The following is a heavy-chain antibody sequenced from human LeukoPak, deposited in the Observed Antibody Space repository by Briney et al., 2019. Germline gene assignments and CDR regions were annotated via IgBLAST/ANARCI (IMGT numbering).Heavy chain of an antibody. Sequence: TSVKVSCKASGYTFTGYYMHWVRQAPGQGLEWMGWINPNSGGTNYAQKFQGWVTMTGDTSISTAYMELSRLRSDDTAVYYCARGGGYYYGSGRLSYYYYGMDVWGKGTTVTVSS. CDR1: GYTFTGYY. J-gene: IGHJ6*04. V-gene: IGHV1-2*04. CDR3: ARGGGYYYGSGRLSYYYYGMDV. D-gene: IGHD3-10*01. CDR2: INPNSGGT.